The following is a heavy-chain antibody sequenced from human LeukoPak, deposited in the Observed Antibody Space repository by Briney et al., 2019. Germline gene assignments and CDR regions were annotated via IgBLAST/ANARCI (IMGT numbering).Heavy chain of an antibody. Sequence: GGSLRLSCAASGFTFSTYAMSWVRQAPGKGLEWVSAISGSGGSTYYADSVKGRFTISRDNSKNTLYLQMNSLRAEDTAVYYCAKETDIVVIPGYFDYWGQGTLVTVSS. CDR1: GFTFSTYA. CDR3: AKETDIVVIPGYFDY. CDR2: ISGSGGST. D-gene: IGHD2-2*01. V-gene: IGHV3-23*01. J-gene: IGHJ4*02.